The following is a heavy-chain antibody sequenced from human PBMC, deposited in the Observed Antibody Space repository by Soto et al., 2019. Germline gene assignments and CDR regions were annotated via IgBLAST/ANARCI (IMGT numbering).Heavy chain of an antibody. CDR1: GFSLTTKGVG. V-gene: IGHV2-5*02. J-gene: IGHJ3*01. D-gene: IGHD3-16*02. CDR2: IYWDNDR. Sequence: QITLKESGRTLVEPTQTLTLTCTFSGFSLTTKGVGVGWIRQPPGQALEWLAVIYWDNDRRYSPSLRSRLDITQDTYNNQVVLTMTTLDPVDTGTYYCAQVTITCGGVIGLDAFDVWGQGAVVTVSS. CDR3: AQVTITCGGVIGLDAFDV.